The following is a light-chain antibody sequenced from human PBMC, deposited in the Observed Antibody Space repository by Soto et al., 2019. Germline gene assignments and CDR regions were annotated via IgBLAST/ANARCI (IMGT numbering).Light chain of an antibody. CDR1: SSDVGAYNY. V-gene: IGLV2-14*01. CDR3: CSFALRSTLI. Sequence: QSVLTQPASVSASPGQSITISCTGTSSDVGAYNYVSWYQQHPGKAPKLMIYEVSNRPSGVSNRFSGSKSGNTASLTISGLQAEDEADYYCCSFALRSTLIFGGGTKLTVL. J-gene: IGLJ2*01. CDR2: EVS.